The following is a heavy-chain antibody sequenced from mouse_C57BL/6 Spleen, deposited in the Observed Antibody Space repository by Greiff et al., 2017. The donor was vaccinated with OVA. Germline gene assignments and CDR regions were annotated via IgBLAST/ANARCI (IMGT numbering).Heavy chain of an antibody. V-gene: IGHV2-6-1*01. Sequence: VQLQQSGPGLVAPSQSLSITCTVSGFSLTSYGVHWVRQPPGKGLEWLVVIWRDGSTTYNSALKSRLSISKDNSKRQVYLKMNSLQTDDTAMYYCARQGLLGGAMGYWGQVTSVTVSS. D-gene: IGHD2-3*01. CDR3: ARQGLLGGAMGY. CDR2: IWRDGST. J-gene: IGHJ4*01. CDR1: GFSLTSYG.